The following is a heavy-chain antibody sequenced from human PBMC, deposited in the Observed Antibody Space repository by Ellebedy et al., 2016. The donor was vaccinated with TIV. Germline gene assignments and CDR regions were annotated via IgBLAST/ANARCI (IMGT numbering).Heavy chain of an antibody. Sequence: GESLKISCAASGFTFSTYAMSWLRQAPGKGLEWVSSITDSGDSAYHTDSVRGRFTVSRDNSKNTLYLQMNGLRADDTAVYYCATYYRWYFDHWGQGTLVTVSS. V-gene: IGHV3-23*01. CDR1: GFTFSTYA. J-gene: IGHJ4*02. CDR3: ATYYRWYFDH. CDR2: ITDSGDSA. D-gene: IGHD2-21*01.